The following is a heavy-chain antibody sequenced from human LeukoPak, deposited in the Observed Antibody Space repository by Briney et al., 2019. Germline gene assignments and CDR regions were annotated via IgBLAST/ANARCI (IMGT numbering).Heavy chain of an antibody. Sequence: GGSLRLSCAASGFTFSSYEMNWVRQAPGKGLEWVSAITASGGGTYYAASVKGRFTISRDHSKSTLYLQMNNLRAEDTAIYYCAKWDRDYGGSHYLDYWGQGTLVTVSA. V-gene: IGHV3-23*01. CDR3: AKWDRDYGGSHYLDY. J-gene: IGHJ4*02. CDR2: ITASGGGT. CDR1: GFTFSSYE. D-gene: IGHD4-23*01.